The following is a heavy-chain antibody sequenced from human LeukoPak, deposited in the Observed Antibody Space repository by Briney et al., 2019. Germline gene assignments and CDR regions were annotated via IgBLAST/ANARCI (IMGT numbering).Heavy chain of an antibody. J-gene: IGHJ4*02. V-gene: IGHV1-3*01. Sequence: APVKVSCKASGYTFTSYAMHWVRQAPGQRLEWMGWINAGNGNTKYSQKFQGRVTITRDTSASTAYMELSSLRSEDTAVYYCARVGAAGPFDYWGQGTLVTVSS. D-gene: IGHD6-13*01. CDR2: INAGNGNT. CDR1: GYTFTSYA. CDR3: ARVGAAGPFDY.